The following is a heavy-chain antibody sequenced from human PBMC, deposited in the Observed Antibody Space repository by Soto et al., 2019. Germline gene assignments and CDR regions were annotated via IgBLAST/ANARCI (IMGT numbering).Heavy chain of an antibody. CDR3: ARGVRGLDYDILTGYFY. J-gene: IGHJ4*02. CDR1: GYTFTSYD. CDR2: MNLNSGNT. Sequence: GASVKVSCKASGYTFTSYDINWVRQATGQGLEWMGWMNLNSGNTGYAQKFQGRVTMTRNTSISTAYMELSSLRSEDTAVYYCARGVRGLDYDILTGYFYWGQGTLVTVSS. V-gene: IGHV1-8*01. D-gene: IGHD3-9*01.